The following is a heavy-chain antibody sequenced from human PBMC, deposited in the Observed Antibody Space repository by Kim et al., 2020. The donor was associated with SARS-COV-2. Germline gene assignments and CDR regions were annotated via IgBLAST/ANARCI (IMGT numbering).Heavy chain of an antibody. D-gene: IGHD3-9*01. CDR2: LSAYNGNT. Sequence: ASVKVSCKASGYTFTSYGISWVRQAPGQGLEWMGWLSAYNGNTNYAQKLQGRVTMTTNTSTSTAYMELRSLRSDDTAVYYCAREYFDWLLSRVGYYYYGMDVWGQGTTVTVSS. V-gene: IGHV1-18*01. CDR3: AREYFDWLLSRVGYYYYGMDV. J-gene: IGHJ6*02. CDR1: GYTFTSYG.